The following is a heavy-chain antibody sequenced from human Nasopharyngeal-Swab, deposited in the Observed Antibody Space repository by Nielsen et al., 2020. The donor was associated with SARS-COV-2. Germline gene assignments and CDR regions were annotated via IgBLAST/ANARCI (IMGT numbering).Heavy chain of an antibody. V-gene: IGHV4-34*01. CDR1: GGSFTGFY. CDR2: INHNERT. J-gene: IGHJ6*02. CDR3: ARAGRVGDAYTGLDV. Sequence: SETLSLTCSVSGGSFTGFYWNWIRRPPGKGLEWIGEINHNERTNYNPSLKSRVTMSVDTSTNQVSLKLNSLTATDTAVYYCARAGRVGDAYTGLDVWGQGTTVTVSS. D-gene: IGHD5-24*01.